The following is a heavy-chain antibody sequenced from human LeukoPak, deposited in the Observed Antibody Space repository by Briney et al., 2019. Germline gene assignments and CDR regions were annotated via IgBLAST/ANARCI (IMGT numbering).Heavy chain of an antibody. D-gene: IGHD3-16*01. CDR1: GVSFRGYY. Sequence: SETLSLTCAVYGVSFRGYYWSWIRQPPGKGLEWIGEINHSGNTNYNPSLKSRATISVDTSKNQFSLKLSSVTAADTAVYYCARGSNTGLAYWGQGTLVTVSS. CDR2: INHSGNT. V-gene: IGHV4-34*01. CDR3: ARGSNTGLAY. J-gene: IGHJ4*02.